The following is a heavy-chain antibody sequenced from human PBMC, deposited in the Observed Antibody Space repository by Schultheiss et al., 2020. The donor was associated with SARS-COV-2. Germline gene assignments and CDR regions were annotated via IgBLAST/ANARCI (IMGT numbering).Heavy chain of an antibody. J-gene: IGHJ4*02. D-gene: IGHD3-16*01. CDR3: ASHQFYDYVWGSYYFDH. CDR2: IYTSGST. Sequence: SQTLSLTCTVSGGSISSYYWSWIRQPPGKGLEWIGRIYTSGSTNYNPSLKSRVTISVDTSKKQFSLKLSSVSAADTAVYYCASHQFYDYVWGSYYFDHWGQGTLVTVSS. V-gene: IGHV4-4*08. CDR1: GGSISSYY.